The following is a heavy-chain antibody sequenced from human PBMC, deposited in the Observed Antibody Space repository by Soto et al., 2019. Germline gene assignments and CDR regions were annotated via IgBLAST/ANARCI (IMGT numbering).Heavy chain of an antibody. CDR2: IDPSDSYT. J-gene: IGHJ6*02. CDR3: ARHPRSGWGGEDYYYGMDV. D-gene: IGHD6-19*01. CDR1: GYSFTSYW. V-gene: IGHV5-10-1*01. Sequence: GASLKISCKGSGYSFTSYWISWVRQMPGKGLEWMGRIDPSDSYTNYSPSFQGHVTISADKSISTAYLQWSSLKASDTAMYYCARHPRSGWGGEDYYYGMDVWGQGTTVTVSS.